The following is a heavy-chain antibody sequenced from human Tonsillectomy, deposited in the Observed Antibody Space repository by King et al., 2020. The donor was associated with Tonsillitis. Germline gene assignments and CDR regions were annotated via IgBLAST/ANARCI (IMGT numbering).Heavy chain of an antibody. CDR3: ARDFHYADYYYYYMDV. J-gene: IGHJ6*03. Sequence: VQLVESGGGLVKPGGSLRLSCAASGLSFSSYSMNWVRQAPGKGLEWVSSISSSSSYIYYADSVKGRFTISRDNAKNSLYLQMNSLRAEDTAVYYCARDFHYADYYYYYMDVWGKGTTVTVSS. V-gene: IGHV3-21*01. D-gene: IGHD4-17*01. CDR1: GLSFSSYS. CDR2: ISSSSSYI.